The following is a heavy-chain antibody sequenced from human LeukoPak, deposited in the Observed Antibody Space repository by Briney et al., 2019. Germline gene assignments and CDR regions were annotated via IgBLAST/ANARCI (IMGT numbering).Heavy chain of an antibody. CDR3: ARALMIVGYFDN. Sequence: QPGGSLRLSCAASGFTFSSYAMHWVRQVPGKGLEWVAVISYDASNKNYADSVKGRFTISRDNSKNTLYLQMNSLRTEDTAVYYCARALMIVGYFDNWGQGTLVTVSS. V-gene: IGHV3-30-3*01. D-gene: IGHD3-22*01. CDR1: GFTFSSYA. CDR2: ISYDASNK. J-gene: IGHJ4*02.